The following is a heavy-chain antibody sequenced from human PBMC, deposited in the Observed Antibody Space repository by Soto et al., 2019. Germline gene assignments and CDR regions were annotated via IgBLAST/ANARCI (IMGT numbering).Heavy chain of an antibody. D-gene: IGHD2-2*01. CDR3: ARDLIDPYCSSTSCYPSWFDP. CDR2: IYHSGST. J-gene: IGHJ5*02. CDR1: GGSISSGGYS. Sequence: SETLSLTCAVSGGSISSGGYSWSWIRQPPGKGLEWIGYIYHSGSTYYNPSLKSRVTISVDRSKNQFSLKLSSVTAADTAVYYCARDLIDPYCSSTSCYPSWFDPWGQGTLVTVSS. V-gene: IGHV4-30-2*01.